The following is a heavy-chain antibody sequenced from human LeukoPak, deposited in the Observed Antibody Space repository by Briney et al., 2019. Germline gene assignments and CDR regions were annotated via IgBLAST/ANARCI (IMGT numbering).Heavy chain of an antibody. CDR2: IYSGGST. CDR3: ARGGDTMIVVDPHTFDI. CDR1: GFTVSSNY. D-gene: IGHD3-22*01. J-gene: IGHJ3*02. V-gene: IGHV3-66*01. Sequence: PGGSLRLSCAASGFTVSSNYMSWVRQAPGKGLEWVSVIYSGGSTYYADSVKGRFTISRDNSKNTLYLQMNSLRAEDTAVYYCARGGDTMIVVDPHTFDIWGQGTMVTVSS.